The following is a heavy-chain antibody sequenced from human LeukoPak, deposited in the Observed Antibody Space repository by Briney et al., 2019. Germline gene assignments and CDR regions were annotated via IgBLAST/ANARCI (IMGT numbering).Heavy chain of an antibody. J-gene: IGHJ4*02. D-gene: IGHD3-16*01. CDR3: ARGRTGGGGLDY. V-gene: IGHV1-2*02. Sequence: ASVKVSCKASGYTFSDYNMYWVRQAPGQGLEWMGWINPNTGGTNYAQKFQGRVTMTRDTSTSTVYMELSSLRSEDTAVYYCARGRTGGGGLDYWGQGTLVTVSS. CDR2: INPNTGGT. CDR1: GYTFSDYN.